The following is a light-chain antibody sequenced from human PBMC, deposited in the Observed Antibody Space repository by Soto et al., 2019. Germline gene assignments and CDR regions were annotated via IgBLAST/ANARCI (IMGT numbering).Light chain of an antibody. Sequence: EIVMTQSPATLSVSPGERATLSCRASQSIRSDLAWYQQKPGQAPRLLIYGASTRATDIPARISGSGYGTDFTLTISSLQSEDFAVYYCQQYNKWPPQYTFGQGTKLEIK. CDR1: QSIRSD. J-gene: IGKJ2*01. V-gene: IGKV3-15*01. CDR3: QQYNKWPPQYT. CDR2: GAS.